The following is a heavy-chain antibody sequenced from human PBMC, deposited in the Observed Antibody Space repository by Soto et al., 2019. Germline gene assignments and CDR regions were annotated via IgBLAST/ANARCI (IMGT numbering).Heavy chain of an antibody. J-gene: IGHJ4*02. Sequence: ASVKVSCKASGYTFTSYAMHWVRQAPGQRLEWMGWINAGNGNTKYSQKFQGRATITRDTSASTAYMELSSLRSEDTAVYYCAKIKKNLAVAVFDYGDQGPLVTVSS. D-gene: IGHD6-19*01. CDR3: AKIKKNLAVAVFDY. CDR2: INAGNGNT. CDR1: GYTFTSYA. V-gene: IGHV1-3*01.